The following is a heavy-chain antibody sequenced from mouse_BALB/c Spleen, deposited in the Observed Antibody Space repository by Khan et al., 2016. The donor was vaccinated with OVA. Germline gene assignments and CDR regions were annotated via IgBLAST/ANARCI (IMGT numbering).Heavy chain of an antibody. V-gene: IGHV5-6-5*01. CDR3: ARDYWFAY. Sequence: EVKLMESGGGLVKPGGSLKLSCAASGFTFSNYAMSWVRQTPEKRLEWVASISSGGSTYYPDSVKGRFTISRDNARNIMYLQMSSLRADDTAIYYCARDYWFAYWGQGTLVTVSA. CDR1: GFTFSNYA. J-gene: IGHJ3*01. CDR2: ISSGGST.